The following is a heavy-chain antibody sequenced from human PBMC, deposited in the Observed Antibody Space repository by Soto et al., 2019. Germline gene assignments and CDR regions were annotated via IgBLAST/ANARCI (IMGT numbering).Heavy chain of an antibody. CDR1: GFTFSSYG. D-gene: IGHD3-10*01. J-gene: IGHJ4*02. V-gene: IGHV3-33*01. CDR3: ARDPGGSAGKLFDY. CDR2: IWYDGSNK. Sequence: GGSLRLSCAASGFTFSSYGMHWVRQAPGKGLEWVAVIWYDGSNKYYADSVKGRFTISRDNSKNTLYLQMNSLRAEDTAVYYCARDPGGSAGKLFDYWGQGTLVTVSS.